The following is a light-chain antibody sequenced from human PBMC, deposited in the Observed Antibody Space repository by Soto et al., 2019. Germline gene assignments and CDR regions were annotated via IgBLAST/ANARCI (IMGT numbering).Light chain of an antibody. V-gene: IGLV1-40*01. CDR3: QSYASSLSGSYVV. CDR2: GNS. J-gene: IGLJ2*01. Sequence: QAVVTQPPSVSGAPGQRVTISCTGSSSNIGAGYDVHWYQQLPGTAPKLLIYGNSNRPSGVPDRFSGSKSGTSASLAITGLQAEDEADYYCQSYASSLSGSYVVFGGGTKLTVL. CDR1: SSNIGAGYD.